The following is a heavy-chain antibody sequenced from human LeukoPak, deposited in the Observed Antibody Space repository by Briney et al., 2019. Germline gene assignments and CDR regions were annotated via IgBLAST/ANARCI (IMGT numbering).Heavy chain of an antibody. D-gene: IGHD1-26*01. J-gene: IGHJ6*02. Sequence: GGSLRLSCAASGFTFSSYDMHWVRQAPGKGLEWVAIISYDGSNKYYADSVKGRFTISRDNSKNPQYLQMNSRGAEDTAVYYCAKSSGRYYYYYGMDVWGQGTTVTVSS. V-gene: IGHV3-30*18. CDR3: AKSSGRYYYYYGMDV. CDR1: GFTFSSYD. CDR2: ISYDGSNK.